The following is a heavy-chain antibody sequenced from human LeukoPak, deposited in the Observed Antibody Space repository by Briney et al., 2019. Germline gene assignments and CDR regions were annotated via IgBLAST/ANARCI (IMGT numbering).Heavy chain of an antibody. CDR3: VRDYDGDLDY. CDR1: RFTFSHYW. Sequence: GGSLRLSCAASRFTFSHYWMAWVRQAPGKGPEWVANVKQDESLKFYAGAVKGRFTISRDNAKNSLYLQMNGLRVEDTALYYCVRDYDGDLDYWGQGTLVAVSS. D-gene: IGHD4-23*01. CDR2: VKQDESLK. V-gene: IGHV3-7*01. J-gene: IGHJ4*02.